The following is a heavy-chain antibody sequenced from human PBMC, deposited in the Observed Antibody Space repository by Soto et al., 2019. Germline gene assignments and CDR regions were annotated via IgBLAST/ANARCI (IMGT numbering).Heavy chain of an antibody. CDR3: ERVVPGAEAWFGP. J-gene: IGHJ5*02. CDR2: ISLYSDGT. D-gene: IGHD2-2*01. Sequence: QVQLVQSGGEVKRPGASVKVSCKTSGYTFSNYGITWVRQAPGQPLEWRGWISLYSDGTNYAQKFQCRVSLTTDTSTPTAYMELRSLRSDDTAVYYCERVVPGAEAWFGPWGQGTLVTVSS. CDR1: GYTFSNYG. V-gene: IGHV1-18*01.